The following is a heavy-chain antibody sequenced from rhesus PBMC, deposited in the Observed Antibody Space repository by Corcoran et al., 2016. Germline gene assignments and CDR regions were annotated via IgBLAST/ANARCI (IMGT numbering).Heavy chain of an antibody. CDR1: GASISGNW. CDR3: ARDGYSSSLDY. V-gene: IGHV4-80*01. Sequence: QVQLQESGPGLVKPSETLSLTCTVSGASISGNWWSWIRQPPGKELEWIGESKCNRGNTTNNPSLKSRVTTSKGASKHQFSLRLSSVTAADTAVYYCARDGYSSSLDYWGQGVLVTVSS. J-gene: IGHJ4*01. D-gene: IGHD6-43*01. CDR2: SKCNRGNT.